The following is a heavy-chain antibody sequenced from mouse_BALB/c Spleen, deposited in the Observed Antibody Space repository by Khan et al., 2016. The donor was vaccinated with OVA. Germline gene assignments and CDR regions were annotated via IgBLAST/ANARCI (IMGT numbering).Heavy chain of an antibody. D-gene: IGHD1-1*01. CDR3: ARGYGSLYWYFDV. J-gene: IGHJ1*01. V-gene: IGHV3-5*02. CDR1: GISITTGNYR. Sequence: EVQLQESGPGLVKPSQTVSLTCTVTGISITTGNYRWSWIRQFPGNKLEWIGNIYYSGTITYNPSLTSRTTITRDSSKSQFFLVMNSLTAEDTATYFCARGYGSLYWYFDVWGAGTTVTVSS. CDR2: IYYSGTI.